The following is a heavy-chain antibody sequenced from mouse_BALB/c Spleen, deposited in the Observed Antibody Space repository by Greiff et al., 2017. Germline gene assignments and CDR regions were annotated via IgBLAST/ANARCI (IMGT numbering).Heavy chain of an antibody. CDR1: GYTFTSYY. Sequence: QVHVKQSGPELVKPGASVRISCKASGYTFTSYYIHWVKQRPGQGLEWIGWIYPGNVNTKYNEKFKGKATLTADKSSSTAYMQLSSLTSEDSAVYFCALYGNYFDYWGQGTTLTVSS. V-gene: IGHV1S56*01. D-gene: IGHD2-1*01. J-gene: IGHJ2*01. CDR3: ALYGNYFDY. CDR2: IYPGNVNT.